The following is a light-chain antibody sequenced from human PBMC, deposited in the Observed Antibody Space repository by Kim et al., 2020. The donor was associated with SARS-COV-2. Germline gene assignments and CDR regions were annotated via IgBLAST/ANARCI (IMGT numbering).Light chain of an antibody. J-gene: IGLJ2*01. Sequence: GRSITTSCTGTSSDVGTHNLVSWYQQNPGKSPNLIMYDVTTRPSGISDRFSGSKSGNTASLTISGLQPGDEADYYCSSYTSTSTLVFGGGTQLTVL. V-gene: IGLV2-14*02. CDR2: DVT. CDR3: SSYTSTSTLV. CDR1: SSDVGTHNL.